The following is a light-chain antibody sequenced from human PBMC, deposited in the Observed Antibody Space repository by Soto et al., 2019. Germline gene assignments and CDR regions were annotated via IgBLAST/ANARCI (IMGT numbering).Light chain of an antibody. CDR2: DVS. CDR3: QSYDTSLSGFYV. CDR1: SSDVGGYNY. V-gene: IGLV2-14*01. J-gene: IGLJ1*01. Sequence: QSVLTQPASVSGSPGQSITISCTGTSSDVGGYNYVSWYQQHPGKAPKLMIYDVSNRPSGVSNRFSGSKSGNTASLTISGLQAEDEADYYCQSYDTSLSGFYVFGTGTKVTV.